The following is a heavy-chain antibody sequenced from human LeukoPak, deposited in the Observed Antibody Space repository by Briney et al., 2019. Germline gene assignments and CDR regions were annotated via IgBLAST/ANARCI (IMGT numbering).Heavy chain of an antibody. CDR2: INPNSGGT. Sequence: ASVKVSCKASGYTFTGYYMHWVRQAPGQGLEWMGWINPNSGGTNYAQKFQGRVTVTRDTSISTAYMELSRLRSDDTAVYYCARVGDVLRYFDWLLQNWFDPWGQGTLVTVSS. D-gene: IGHD3-9*01. CDR1: GYTFTGYY. CDR3: ARVGDVLRYFDWLLQNWFDP. J-gene: IGHJ5*02. V-gene: IGHV1-2*02.